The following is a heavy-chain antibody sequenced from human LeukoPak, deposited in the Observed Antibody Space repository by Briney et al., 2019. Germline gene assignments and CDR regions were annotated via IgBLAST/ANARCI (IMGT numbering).Heavy chain of an antibody. CDR3: ARYSSSSGGASYYLDY. CDR1: GFTLRNYW. V-gene: IGHV3-74*01. CDR2: ISGDGSVT. J-gene: IGHJ4*01. D-gene: IGHD6-6*01. Sequence: GGSLRLSCTASGFTLRNYWMHWVRQVPGKRLVWVSRISGDGSVTNYADSVQGRFTISRDNAKNILYLQINSLRSEDTAVYYCARYSSSSGGASYYLDYWGRGTLVTVSS.